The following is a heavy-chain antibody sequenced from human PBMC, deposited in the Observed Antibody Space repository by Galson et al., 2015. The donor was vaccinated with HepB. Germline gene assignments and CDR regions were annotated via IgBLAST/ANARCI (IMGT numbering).Heavy chain of an antibody. V-gene: IGHV1-2*02. J-gene: IGHJ3*02. CDR1: GYTFIDYY. CDR3: ASAVRFAFGVNSGVFDI. D-gene: IGHD4-23*01. CDR2: INPNSGGT. Sequence: SVKVSCKASGYTFIDYYIHWVRQAPGQGLEWMGWINPNSGGTNYAQKFQGRVTMIRDKSISTGYMELSRLRSDDTAVYYCASAVRFAFGVNSGVFDIWGQGTMVTVSS.